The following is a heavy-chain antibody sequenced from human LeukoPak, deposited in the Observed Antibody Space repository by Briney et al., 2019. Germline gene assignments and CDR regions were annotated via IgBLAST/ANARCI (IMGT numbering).Heavy chain of an antibody. CDR2: IYYSGST. Sequence: PSETLSLTCTVSGGSISSYYWSWIRHPPGKGLEWIGYIYYSGSTNYNPSLKSRVTISVDTSKNQFSLKLSSVTAADTAVYYCARALFSKVYGDLTPSAGPSHAFDIWGQGTMVTVSS. CDR1: GGSISSYY. D-gene: IGHD4-17*01. V-gene: IGHV4-59*01. CDR3: ARALFSKVYGDLTPSAGPSHAFDI. J-gene: IGHJ3*02.